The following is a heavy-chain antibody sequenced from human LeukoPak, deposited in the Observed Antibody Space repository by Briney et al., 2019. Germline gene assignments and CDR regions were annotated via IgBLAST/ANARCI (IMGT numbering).Heavy chain of an antibody. CDR2: IYYSGST. J-gene: IGHJ4*01. Sequence: SETLSLTCTVSGGSISSSSYYWGWIRQPPGKGLEWIGSIYYSGSTYYNPSLKSRVTISVDTSKNQFSLKLSSVTAADTAVYYCARSPYSSSWFRPYYFDYWGQGTLVTVSS. CDR1: GGSISSSSYY. D-gene: IGHD6-13*01. V-gene: IGHV4-39*07. CDR3: ARSPYSSSWFRPYYFDY.